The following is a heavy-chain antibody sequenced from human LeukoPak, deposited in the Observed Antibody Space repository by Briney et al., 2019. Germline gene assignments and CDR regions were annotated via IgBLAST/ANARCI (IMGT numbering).Heavy chain of an antibody. Sequence: PSETLSLTCAVYGGTFSGYYWSWIRQPPGKGLEWMGEINHSESTNYNPSLKSRVTISVDTYKDKFSLKLSSVTAADTAVYYCARGRLYSSSSARFDYWGQGPLVTVSS. CDR3: ARGRLYSSSSARFDY. V-gene: IGHV4-34*01. CDR1: GGTFSGYY. J-gene: IGHJ4*02. D-gene: IGHD6-6*01. CDR2: INHSEST.